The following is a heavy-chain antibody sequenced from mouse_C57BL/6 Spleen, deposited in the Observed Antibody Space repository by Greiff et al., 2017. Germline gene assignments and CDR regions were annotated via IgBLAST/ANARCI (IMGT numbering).Heavy chain of an antibody. CDR3: ARLRIYYYGSDAMDY. Sequence: VQLQQSGPELVKPGASVKISCKASGYSFTGYYMNWVKQSPEKSLEWIGELNPSTGGTTYNQKFKAKATLTVDKSSRTAYMQLKSLTSEDSAVYYCARLRIYYYGSDAMDYWGQGTSVTVSS. CDR2: LNPSTGGT. J-gene: IGHJ4*01. CDR1: GYSFTGYY. D-gene: IGHD1-1*01. V-gene: IGHV1-42*01.